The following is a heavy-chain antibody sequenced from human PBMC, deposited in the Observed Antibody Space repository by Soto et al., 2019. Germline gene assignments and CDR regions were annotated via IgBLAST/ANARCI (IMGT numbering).Heavy chain of an antibody. Sequence: TLELTCTVCGACVSSGDYFGSWIRQSPGKGLEWIGYIYDSGSSYYNPSLKSRVTMSVDTSKNQFSLKLRSVTAADTAVYYCAREKGYIAGPKNFDYWGQGTLVTVSS. CDR1: GACVSSGDYF. CDR2: IYDSGSS. D-gene: IGHD5-12*01. CDR3: AREKGYIAGPKNFDY. J-gene: IGHJ4*02. V-gene: IGHV4-30-4*01.